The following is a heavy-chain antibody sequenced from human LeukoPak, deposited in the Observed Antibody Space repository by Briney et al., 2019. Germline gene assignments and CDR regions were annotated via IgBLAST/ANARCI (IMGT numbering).Heavy chain of an antibody. D-gene: IGHD3-22*01. J-gene: IGHJ5*02. CDR3: AKDDYYDSSGDPNWFDP. CDR1: GFTFSSYA. CDR2: ISYDGSNK. Sequence: GGSLRLSCAASGFTFSSYAMHWVRQAPGKGLEWVAVISYDGSNKYYADPVKGRFTISRDNSKNTLYLQMNSLRAEDTAVYFCAKDDYYDSSGDPNWFDPWGQGTLVTVSS. V-gene: IGHV3-30*04.